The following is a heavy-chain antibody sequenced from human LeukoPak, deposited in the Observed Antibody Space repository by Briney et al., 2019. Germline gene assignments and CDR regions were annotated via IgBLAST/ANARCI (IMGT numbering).Heavy chain of an antibody. D-gene: IGHD1-26*01. CDR2: IYYSGST. CDR1: GDSISSTTYY. J-gene: IGHJ4*02. V-gene: IGHV4-39*07. Sequence: SETLSLTCTVSGDSISSTTYYWGWIRQPPGKGLEWIGSIYYSGSTYYNPSLKSRVTISVDTSKNQFSLKLGSVTAADTAVYYCARDQVGIFDYWGQGTLVTVSS. CDR3: ARDQVGIFDY.